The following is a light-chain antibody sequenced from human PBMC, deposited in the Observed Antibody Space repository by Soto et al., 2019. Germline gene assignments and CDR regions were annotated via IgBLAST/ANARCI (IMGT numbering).Light chain of an antibody. V-gene: IGKV1-5*01. J-gene: IGKJ1*01. Sequence: DIQMTQSPSTLSASVGDRVTITCRASQSISSWLAWYQQKPEKAPKLLIYDASSLESGVPSRFSGSGSGTDFTLTISSLQAEDVAVYYCQQYYSTPPWTFGQGTKVEIK. CDR2: DAS. CDR1: QSISSW. CDR3: QQYYSTPPWT.